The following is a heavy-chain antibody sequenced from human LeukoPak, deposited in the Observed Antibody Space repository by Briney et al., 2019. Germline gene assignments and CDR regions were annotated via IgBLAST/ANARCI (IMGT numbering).Heavy chain of an antibody. CDR3: ARDRGYSYGHFDY. Sequence: SETLSLTCTVSVGSISNSIYSWGWFRKPPGKGLEGIGSIYYSGSTYYNPSLKSRVTISVDTSKNQFSLKLSSVTAADTAVYYCARDRGYSYGHFDYWGQGTLVTVSS. J-gene: IGHJ4*02. CDR2: IYYSGST. V-gene: IGHV4-39*02. D-gene: IGHD5-18*01. CDR1: VGSISNSIYS.